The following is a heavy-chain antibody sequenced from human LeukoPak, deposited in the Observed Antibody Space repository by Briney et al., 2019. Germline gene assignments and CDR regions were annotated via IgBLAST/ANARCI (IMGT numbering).Heavy chain of an antibody. D-gene: IGHD4-11*01. CDR1: GFTFSKYG. CDR2: ISYDGSNE. CDR3: ARGDDYSHEFDY. Sequence: GGSLKLSCAASGFTFSKYGIHWVRQAPGKGLEWVAVISYDGSNEYYADSVKGRFTISRDNPKNTLYLQMNSLRLEDTAVYYCARGDDYSHEFDYWGRGTLVTVSS. V-gene: IGHV3-30*03. J-gene: IGHJ4*02.